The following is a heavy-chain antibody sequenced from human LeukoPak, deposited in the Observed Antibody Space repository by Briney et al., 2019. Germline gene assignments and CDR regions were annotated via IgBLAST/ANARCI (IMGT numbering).Heavy chain of an antibody. CDR3: ARVSRGMDY. J-gene: IGHJ4*02. D-gene: IGHD3-10*01. Sequence: PGGSLRLSRAASGFTLSSYEMDWVCQAPGEGLEWVSYISSNGSTRYYADSVKGRFTISRDNAKNALYLQMTSLGAEDTAIYYCARVSRGMDYWGQGTLVTVSS. V-gene: IGHV3-48*03. CDR1: GFTLSSYE. CDR2: ISSNGSTR.